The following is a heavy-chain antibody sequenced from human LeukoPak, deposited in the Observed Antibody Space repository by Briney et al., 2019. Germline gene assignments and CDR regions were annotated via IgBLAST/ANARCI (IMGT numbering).Heavy chain of an antibody. CDR2: IKEDGTEK. Sequence: PGGSLRLSCAGSGFTFSDFWMTWVRQTPGKGLEWVANIKEDGTEKNLVDSVKGRFTISRDNAKNSLYLQMNSLRAEDTAVYYCARDFAVAGIDYWGQGTLVTVSS. CDR3: ARDFAVAGIDY. V-gene: IGHV3-7*01. D-gene: IGHD6-19*01. J-gene: IGHJ4*02. CDR1: GFTFSDFW.